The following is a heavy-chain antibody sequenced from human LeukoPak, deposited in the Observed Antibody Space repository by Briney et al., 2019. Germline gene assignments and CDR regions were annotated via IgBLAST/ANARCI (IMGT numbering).Heavy chain of an antibody. D-gene: IGHD6-13*01. Sequence: PGRSLRLSCAASEFTFSSYGMHWVRQAPGKGLEWVSYISSSGSTIYYADSVKGRFTISRDNAKNSLYLQMNSLRAEDTAVYYCARDPGGTYSSSWYSNAFDIWGQGTMVTVSS. J-gene: IGHJ3*02. CDR1: EFTFSSYG. CDR2: ISSSGSTI. V-gene: IGHV3-48*04. CDR3: ARDPGGTYSSSWYSNAFDI.